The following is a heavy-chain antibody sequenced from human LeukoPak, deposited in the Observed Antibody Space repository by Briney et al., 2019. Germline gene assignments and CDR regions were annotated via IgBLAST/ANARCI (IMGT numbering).Heavy chain of an antibody. CDR2: IYTSGST. D-gene: IGHD3-10*01. Sequence: SETLSLTCTVSGGSISSYYWSWIRQPAGKGLEWIGRIYTSGSTNYNPSLKSRVTMSVDMSKNQFSLKLSSVTAADTAVYYCAREATMVRGVINQEFDYWGQGTLVTVSS. CDR3: AREATMVRGVINQEFDY. V-gene: IGHV4-4*07. CDR1: GGSISSYY. J-gene: IGHJ4*02.